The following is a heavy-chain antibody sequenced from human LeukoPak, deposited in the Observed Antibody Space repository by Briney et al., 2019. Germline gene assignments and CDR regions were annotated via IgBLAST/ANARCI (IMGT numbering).Heavy chain of an antibody. Sequence: PSQTLSLTCTVSGGSISSGSYYWSWIRQPAGKGLEWIGRIYTSGSTNYNPSLKSRVTISVDTSKNQFSLKLSSVTAADTAVYYCARSGDIVVVPAAKYYFDYWGQGTLVTVSS. J-gene: IGHJ4*02. CDR2: IYTSGST. CDR1: GGSISSGSYY. CDR3: ARSGDIVVVPAAKYYFDY. V-gene: IGHV4-61*02. D-gene: IGHD2-2*01.